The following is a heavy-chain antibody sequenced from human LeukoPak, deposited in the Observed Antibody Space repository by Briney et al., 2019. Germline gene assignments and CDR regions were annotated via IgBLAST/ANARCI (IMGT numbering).Heavy chain of an antibody. V-gene: IGHV6-1*01. CDR1: GDSVSSNSVT. D-gene: IGHD2-2*01. Sequence: SQTLSLTCAISGDSVSSNSVTWNWIRQSPSRGLEWLGRTYYRSTWYNDYAVSVRGRVTVNPDTSKNQFSLHLNSVTPEDTAVYYCARRLTQYDCFDPWGQGILVTVSS. CDR2: TYYRSTWYN. J-gene: IGHJ5*02. CDR3: ARRLTQYDCFDP.